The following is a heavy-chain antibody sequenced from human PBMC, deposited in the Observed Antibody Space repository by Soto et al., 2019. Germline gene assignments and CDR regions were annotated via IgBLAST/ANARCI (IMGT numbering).Heavy chain of an antibody. CDR2: IIPIFGTA. V-gene: IGHV1-69*13. J-gene: IGHJ6*02. CDR1: GGTFSGYA. D-gene: IGHD3-22*01. Sequence: CSLQGSWKSYGGTFSGYASTCVRRAAGQGRYWMGGIIPIFGTANYAQKFQGRVTITADESTSTAYMELSSLRSEDTAVYYCARDWDDDSSGYYGYYGMDVWGQGTAVTVSS. CDR3: ARDWDDDSSGYYGYYGMDV.